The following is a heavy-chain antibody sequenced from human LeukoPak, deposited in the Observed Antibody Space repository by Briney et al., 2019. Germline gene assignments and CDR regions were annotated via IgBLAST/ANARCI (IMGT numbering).Heavy chain of an antibody. V-gene: IGHV3-NL1*01. CDR1: GFSFSSYG. CDR3: AKALITVIVVGSDHDAFDI. J-gene: IGHJ3*02. CDR2: ISGSGGST. D-gene: IGHD3-22*01. Sequence: PGGSLRLSCAASGFSFSSYGMHWVRQAPGKGLEWVSAISGSGGSTYYADSVKGRFTISRDNSKNTLYLQMNSLRAEDTAVYYCAKALITVIVVGSDHDAFDIWGQGTMVTVSS.